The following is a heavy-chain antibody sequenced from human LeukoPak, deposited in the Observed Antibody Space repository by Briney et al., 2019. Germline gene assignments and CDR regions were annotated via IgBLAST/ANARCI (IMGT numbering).Heavy chain of an antibody. D-gene: IGHD3-10*01. Sequence: GGSLRLSCAASGFTVSSNYMSWVRQAPGKGLEWVSVIYSGGSTYYADSVKGRFTISRDNSKNTLYLQMNSLRAEDTAVYYCASESITMVRGVIIRWFDPWGQGTLVTVPS. J-gene: IGHJ5*02. CDR2: IYSGGST. CDR3: ASESITMVRGVIIRWFDP. CDR1: GFTVSSNY. V-gene: IGHV3-53*01.